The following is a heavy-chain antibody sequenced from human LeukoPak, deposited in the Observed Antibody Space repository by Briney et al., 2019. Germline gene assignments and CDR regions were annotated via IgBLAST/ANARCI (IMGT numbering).Heavy chain of an antibody. Sequence: ASVKVSCKASGYTFTGYYMHWVRQAPGQGLEWMGWINPNRGDTNYAQKFQVRVTMTRDTSISTAYMELSRMRSDDTAVYYCARDGGTTLTTWFYCYYYYYMDVWGKRTTVTVSS. CDR3: ARDGGTTLTTWFYCYYYYYMDV. J-gene: IGHJ6*03. CDR1: GYTFTGYY. D-gene: IGHD4-17*01. V-gene: IGHV1-2*02. CDR2: INPNRGDT.